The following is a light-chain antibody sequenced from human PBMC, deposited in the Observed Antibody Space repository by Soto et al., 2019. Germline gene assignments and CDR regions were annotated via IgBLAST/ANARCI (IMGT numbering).Light chain of an antibody. CDR2: GAS. CDR1: QSVSSSY. Sequence: EMVLTQSPGTLSLSPGDRATLSCRASQSVSSSYLAWYQQKPGQAPRLLIYGASRRATGIPDRFSGSGSGTDFTLTISSLEPEDFAVYYCQQYNNWWTFGQGTKVDI. CDR3: QQYNNWWT. V-gene: IGKV3-20*01. J-gene: IGKJ1*01.